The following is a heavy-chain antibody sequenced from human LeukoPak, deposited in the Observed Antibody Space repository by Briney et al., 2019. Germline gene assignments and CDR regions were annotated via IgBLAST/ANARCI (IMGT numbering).Heavy chain of an antibody. D-gene: IGHD6-6*01. CDR2: INQDGSEK. J-gene: IGHJ4*02. Sequence: GGSLRLSCAASGFTFSSYWMSWVRQAPGKGLEWVANINQDGSEKNYVDSVKGRFTISRDNTKNSLYLQMNSLRAEDTAVYYCARMGSSSSSYWGQGTLVTVSS. CDR1: GFTFSSYW. V-gene: IGHV3-7*01. CDR3: ARMGSSSSSY.